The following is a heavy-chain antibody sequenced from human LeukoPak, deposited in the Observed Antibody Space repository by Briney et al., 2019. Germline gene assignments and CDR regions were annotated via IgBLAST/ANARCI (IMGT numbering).Heavy chain of an antibody. Sequence: GESLKISCKGSGYSFTSYWIGWLRHLPPKNLQWMGIIYPGDSDTRYSPSFQGQVTISADKSISTAYVQWSSLKASDTAMYYCARPMDLGSSGAPFDCWGQGTLVTVSS. J-gene: IGHJ4*02. D-gene: IGHD6-25*01. CDR2: IYPGDSDT. V-gene: IGHV5-51*01. CDR1: GYSFTSYW. CDR3: ARPMDLGSSGAPFDC.